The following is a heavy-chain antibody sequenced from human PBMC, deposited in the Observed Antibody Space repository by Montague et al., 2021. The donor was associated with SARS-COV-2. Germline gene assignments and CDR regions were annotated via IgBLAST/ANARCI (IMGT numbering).Heavy chain of an antibody. J-gene: IGHJ4*02. CDR2: TYYSGST. V-gene: IGHV4-59*12. Sequence: SETLSLTCTVSGGSISSYYWSWIRQPPGKGLEWIGYTYYSGSTNYNPSLKSRVTISVDTSKNQFSLKLSSVTAADTAVYYRAREVRGRIVVVIAIPYYYFDYWGQGTLVTVSS. CDR3: AREVRGRIVVVIAIPYYYFDY. D-gene: IGHD2-21*01. CDR1: GGSISSYY.